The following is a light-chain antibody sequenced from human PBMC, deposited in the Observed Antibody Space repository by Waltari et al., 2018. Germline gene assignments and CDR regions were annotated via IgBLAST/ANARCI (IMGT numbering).Light chain of an antibody. V-gene: IGKV1-5*03. J-gene: IGKJ1*01. CDR1: QSVTNW. CDR2: KAS. CDR3: QQYSGYSRT. Sequence: DIQMTQSPSTLSASVGDRVTITCRASQSVTNWLAWYQQRPGEAPKVLIYKASNLESGVPSRFSGSGYETDFTLTISSLQPDDFATYYCQQYSGYSRTFGQGTKVEIK.